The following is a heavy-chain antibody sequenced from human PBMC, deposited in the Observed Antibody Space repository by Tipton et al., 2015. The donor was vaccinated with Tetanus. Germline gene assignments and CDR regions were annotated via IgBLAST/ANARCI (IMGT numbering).Heavy chain of an antibody. V-gene: IGHV4-31*03. D-gene: IGHD6-6*01. CDR3: SRDQGGGRVVRLNWLDP. CDR2: IYFRGAT. CDR1: GDSISRGGYF. Sequence: TLSLTCTVSGDSISRGGYFWNSIPQRPRKGPAGFGYIYFRGATYYNPSLKSRVFMSVDTSKNQFSLNLTSGTAADTAVYYWSRDQGGGRVVRLNWLDPWGQGTLVTVSS. J-gene: IGHJ5*02.